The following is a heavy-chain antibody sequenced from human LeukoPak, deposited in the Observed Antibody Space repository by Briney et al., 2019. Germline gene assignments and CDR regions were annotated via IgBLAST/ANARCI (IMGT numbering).Heavy chain of an antibody. CDR3: ARGRRGIVVVPAAPGAFDI. D-gene: IGHD2-2*01. V-gene: IGHV4-4*02. Sequence: SETLSLTCAVSDGSISSSNWWSWVRQPPGKGLEWIGEIYHSGSTNYNPSLKSRVTISVDKSKNQFSLKLSSVTAADTAVYYCARGRRGIVVVPAAPGAFDIWGQGTMVTVSS. CDR2: IYHSGST. CDR1: DGSISSSNW. J-gene: IGHJ3*02.